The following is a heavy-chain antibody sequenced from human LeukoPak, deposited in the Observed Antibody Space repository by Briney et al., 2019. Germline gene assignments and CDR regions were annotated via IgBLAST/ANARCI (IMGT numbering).Heavy chain of an antibody. CDR2: IYYSGST. CDR3: ARPGIAVAGEAFDI. J-gene: IGHJ3*02. Sequence: PSETLSLTCTVSGGSISSSSYYWGWIRQPPGKGQEWIGSIYYSGSTYYNPSLKSRVTISVDTSKNQFSLKLSSVTAADTAVYYCARPGIAVAGEAFDIWGQGTMVTVSS. CDR1: GGSISSSSYY. D-gene: IGHD6-19*01. V-gene: IGHV4-39*01.